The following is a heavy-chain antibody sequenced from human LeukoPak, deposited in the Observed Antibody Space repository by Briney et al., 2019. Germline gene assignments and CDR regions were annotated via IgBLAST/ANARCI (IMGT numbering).Heavy chain of an antibody. J-gene: IGHJ4*02. V-gene: IGHV1-2*04. Sequence: GASVKVSCKASGYTFTSYGISWVRQAPGQGLEWMGWINPNSGGTNYAQKFQGWVTMTRDTSISTAYMELSRLRSDDTAVYYCARGGSMPIRIAVAGPDYWGQGTLVTVSS. CDR3: ARGGSMPIRIAVAGPDY. D-gene: IGHD6-19*01. CDR2: INPNSGGT. CDR1: GYTFTSYG.